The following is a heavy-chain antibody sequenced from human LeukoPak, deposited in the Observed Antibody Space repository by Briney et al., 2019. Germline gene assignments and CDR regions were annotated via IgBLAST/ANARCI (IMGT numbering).Heavy chain of an antibody. V-gene: IGHV1-2*02. CDR1: GYTFTDYY. CDR2: INPNSGGT. J-gene: IGHJ4*02. CDR3: ATMGATTFDH. D-gene: IGHD1-26*01. Sequence: ASVKVSCKASGYTFTDYYIHWVRQAPGQGLEWLGWINPNSGGTNYAQKLQGRVIMTRDTSIRTVYMEVSRLTSDDTAVYYCATMGATTFDHWGQGTLVTVSS.